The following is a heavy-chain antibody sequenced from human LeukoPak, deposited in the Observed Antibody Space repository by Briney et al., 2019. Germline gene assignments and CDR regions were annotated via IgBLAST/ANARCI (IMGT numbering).Heavy chain of an antibody. CDR2: ISSTITTI. D-gene: IGHD2-15*01. Sequence: GGSLRLSCAASGLRFSGHYMSWIRQAPGKGLEWISYISSTITTIYYADSVKGRFTISRDNAKNSLYLQMSSLRAEDTAVFYCARGDCSATSCYYFDNWGQGTLVTVSS. V-gene: IGHV3-11*04. J-gene: IGHJ4*02. CDR1: GLRFSGHY. CDR3: ARGDCSATSCYYFDN.